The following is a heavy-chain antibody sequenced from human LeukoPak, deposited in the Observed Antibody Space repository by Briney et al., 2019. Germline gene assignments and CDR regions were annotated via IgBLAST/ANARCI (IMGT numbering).Heavy chain of an antibody. CDR2: IYYSGST. CDR3: ARAVDCSSTSCYLKY. CDR1: GGSISSGSYY. D-gene: IGHD2-2*01. J-gene: IGHJ4*02. V-gene: IGHV4-30-4*08. Sequence: PSETLSLTCTVSGGSISSGSYYWSWIRQPPGKGLEWIGYIYYSGSTYYNPSLKSRVTISVDTSKNQFSLKLSSVTAADTAVYYCARAVDCSSTSCYLKYWGQGTLVTVSS.